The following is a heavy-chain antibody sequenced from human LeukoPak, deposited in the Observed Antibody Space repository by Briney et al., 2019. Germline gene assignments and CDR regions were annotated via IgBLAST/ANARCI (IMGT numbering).Heavy chain of an antibody. V-gene: IGHV4-4*07. CDR3: ARASPSGSYRL. CDR1: GGSIRSYY. J-gene: IGHJ4*02. Sequence: SETLSLTCTVSGGSIRSYYWSWIRQPAGKGLEWIGRIYTSGSTNYNPSLKSLVTMSVDTSKNQFSLKLSSVTAADTALYYCARASPSGSYRLWGQGTLVTVSS. CDR2: IYTSGST. D-gene: IGHD1-26*01.